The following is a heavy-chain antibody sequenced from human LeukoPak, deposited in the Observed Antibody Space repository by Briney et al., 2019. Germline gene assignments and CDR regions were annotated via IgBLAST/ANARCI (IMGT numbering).Heavy chain of an antibody. CDR1: GFTFSCYG. CDR2: IRYDGSNK. Sequence: GGSLRLSCAASGFTFSCYGMHWVRQAPGKGLEWVAFIRYDGSNKYYADSVKGRFTISRDNSKNTLYLQMNSLRAEDTAVYYCAKDPDSSGYYPVYYFDYWGQGTLVTVSS. CDR3: AKDPDSSGYYPVYYFDY. V-gene: IGHV3-30*02. D-gene: IGHD3-22*01. J-gene: IGHJ4*02.